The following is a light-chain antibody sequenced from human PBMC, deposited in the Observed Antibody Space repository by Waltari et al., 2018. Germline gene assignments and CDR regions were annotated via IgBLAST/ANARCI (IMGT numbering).Light chain of an antibody. J-gene: IGLJ2*01. Sequence: QSALTQPASVSGSPGQSITISCTGISTDLGRSTLVSWYQQHPDKAPKLLIYEGTARPSGIPHRFSGSTSGNTASLTISTLQAEDEADYYCFSYADGRSLVFGGGTKLTVL. CDR1: STDLGRSTL. CDR3: FSYADGRSLV. V-gene: IGLV2-23*01. CDR2: EGT.